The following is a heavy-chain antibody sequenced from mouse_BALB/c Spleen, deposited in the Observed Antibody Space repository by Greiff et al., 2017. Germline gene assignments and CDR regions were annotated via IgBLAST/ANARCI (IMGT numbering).Heavy chain of an antibody. Sequence: VQLQQSGAELVRPGASVKLSCKASGFTISDYYMHWVKQRPEQGLEWIGWIDPENGNTIYDPKFQGKASITADTSSNTAYLQLSSLTSEDTAVYYCASGYDRYFDDWGEGTTVTVSS. V-gene: IGHV14-1*02. CDR2: IDPENGNT. J-gene: IGHJ1*01. D-gene: IGHD2-3*01. CDR3: ASGYDRYFDD. CDR1: GFTISDYY.